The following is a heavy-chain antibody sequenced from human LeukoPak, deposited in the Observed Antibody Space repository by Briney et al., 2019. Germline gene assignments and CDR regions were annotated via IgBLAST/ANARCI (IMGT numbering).Heavy chain of an antibody. CDR3: ARIYHYYGSGSYMFDY. CDR1: GFTFSSYW. Sequence: GGSLRLSCAASGFTFSSYWMSWVRQAPGKGLEWVANIKQDGSDKYYEDSVKGRFTISRDNAKNSLYLQMNSLRGEDTAVYYCARIYHYYGSGSYMFDYWGQGTLVTVSS. V-gene: IGHV3-7*01. D-gene: IGHD3-10*01. J-gene: IGHJ4*02. CDR2: IKQDGSDK.